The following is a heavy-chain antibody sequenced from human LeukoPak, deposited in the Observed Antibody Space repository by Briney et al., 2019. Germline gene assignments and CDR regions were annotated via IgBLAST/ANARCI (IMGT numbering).Heavy chain of an antibody. V-gene: IGHV4-61*02. CDR2: VYTSGST. CDR1: GGSISSGSYY. D-gene: IGHD2-2*01. Sequence: SQTLSLTCTVSGGSISSGSYYWSWIRQPAGKGLEWIGRVYTSGSTNYNPSLKSRVTISVDTSKNHFSLKLSSVTAADTAVDYCGRYCSSTSCDTAFDPWGQGTLVTVSS. CDR3: GRYCSSTSCDTAFDP. J-gene: IGHJ5*02.